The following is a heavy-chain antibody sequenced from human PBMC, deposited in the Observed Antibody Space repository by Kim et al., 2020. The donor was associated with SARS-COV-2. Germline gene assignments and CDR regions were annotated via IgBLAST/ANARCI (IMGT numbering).Heavy chain of an antibody. Sequence: GGSLRLSCAASGFTFSSYAMSWVRQAPGKGLEWVSAISGSGGSTYYADSVKGRFTISRDNSKNTLYLQMNSLRAEDTAVYYCAKDSSRSYYYYYGMDVWGQGTTVTVSS. J-gene: IGHJ6*02. CDR3: AKDSSRSYYYYYGMDV. V-gene: IGHV3-23*01. CDR1: GFTFSSYA. D-gene: IGHD1-26*01. CDR2: ISGSGGST.